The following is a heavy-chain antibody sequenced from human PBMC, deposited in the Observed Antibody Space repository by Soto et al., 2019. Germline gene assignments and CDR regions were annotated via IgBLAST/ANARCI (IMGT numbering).Heavy chain of an antibody. D-gene: IGHD6-6*01. J-gene: IGHJ2*01. Sequence: PGGSLRLSCAASGFTFSDYYMSWIRQAPGKGLEWVSYISSSSSYTNYADSVKGRFTISRDNAKNSLYLQMNSLRAEDTAVYYCARDPTTYSSSGYFDLWGRGTLVTVSS. CDR2: ISSSSSYT. CDR3: ARDPTTYSSSGYFDL. V-gene: IGHV3-11*06. CDR1: GFTFSDYY.